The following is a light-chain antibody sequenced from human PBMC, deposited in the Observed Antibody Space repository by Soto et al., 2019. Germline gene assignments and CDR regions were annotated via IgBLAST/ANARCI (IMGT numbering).Light chain of an antibody. CDR1: SSNIGSNT. V-gene: IGLV1-44*01. Sequence: QSVLTQSPPVSGTPGQRVTISCSGSSSNIGSNTVNWYQQLPGTAPKVLIYNDNHRPSGVPDRFSGSRSGTSASLATSGLQSEDESDYYCAAWDDSLNAVVFGGGTKLTVL. CDR2: NDN. CDR3: AAWDDSLNAVV. J-gene: IGLJ2*01.